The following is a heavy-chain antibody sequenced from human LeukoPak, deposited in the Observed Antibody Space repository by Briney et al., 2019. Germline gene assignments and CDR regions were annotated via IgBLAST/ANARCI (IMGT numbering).Heavy chain of an antibody. Sequence: PSEPLSLTCTVSGGSISRDNYQWSWIRQPPGKGLEWIGYIKYSGSTYYNPSLKSRLTISVDTSKNHFSLKLSSVTAADTAVCYCARYGSGSTWFDPWGQGTLVTVSS. CDR1: GGSISRDNYQ. V-gene: IGHV4-30-4*01. D-gene: IGHD3-10*01. J-gene: IGHJ5*02. CDR3: ARYGSGSTWFDP. CDR2: IKYSGST.